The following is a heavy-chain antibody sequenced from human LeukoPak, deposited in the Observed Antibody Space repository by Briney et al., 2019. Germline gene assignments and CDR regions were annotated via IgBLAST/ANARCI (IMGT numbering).Heavy chain of an antibody. D-gene: IGHD1-26*01. Sequence: SQTLSLTFAISGDSVSINSAAWDWIRQSPSRGLEWLGRTYYRSKWYNDYAVSVKSRIPINPDTSKNQFSLQLNSVTPEDTAVYYCASSGGSWVNWFDPWGQGTLVTVSS. J-gene: IGHJ5*02. CDR2: TYYRSKWYN. CDR1: GDSVSINSAA. V-gene: IGHV6-1*01. CDR3: ASSGGSWVNWFDP.